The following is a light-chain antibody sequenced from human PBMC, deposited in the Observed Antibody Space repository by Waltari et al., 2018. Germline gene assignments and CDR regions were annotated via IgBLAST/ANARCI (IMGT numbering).Light chain of an antibody. Sequence: DIQMTQSPSTLSASVGDRVTMTCRASQSINSWLAWYQQKPGKAPKVLIYQASSLKSGVSSRFSGMGSGAEFTLTISSLQPDDFATYYCQQYHTYPWTFGQGTKVEVK. CDR3: QQYHTYPWT. CDR2: QAS. V-gene: IGKV1-5*03. J-gene: IGKJ1*01. CDR1: QSINSW.